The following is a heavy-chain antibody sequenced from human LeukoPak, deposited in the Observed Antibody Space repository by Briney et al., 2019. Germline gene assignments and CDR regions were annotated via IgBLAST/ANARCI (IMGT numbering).Heavy chain of an antibody. CDR2: IYYSGSI. J-gene: IGHJ4*02. Sequence: PSETLSLTCTVSGGSISSSSYYWGWIRQPPGKGLEWIGSIYYSGSIYYNPSLKSRVTISVDTSKNQFSLKLSSVTAADTAVYYCARDGEAAVFDYWGQGTLVTVSS. CDR3: ARDGEAAVFDY. D-gene: IGHD6-13*01. CDR1: GGSISSSSYY. V-gene: IGHV4-39*02.